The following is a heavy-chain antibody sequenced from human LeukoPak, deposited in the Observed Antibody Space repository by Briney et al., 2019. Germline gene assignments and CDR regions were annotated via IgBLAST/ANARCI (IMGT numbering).Heavy chain of an antibody. CDR3: AGTWSFDY. V-gene: IGHV3-74*01. D-gene: IGHD2-15*01. Sequence: GGSLRLFCAVSGFTFSDDWMHWVRQAPGKGLLWVSRISGDGTTTNYADSVKGRFTISRDNAKNMLYLQIDSLRAEDTAVYYCAGTWSFDYWGQGTLVTVSS. J-gene: IGHJ4*02. CDR1: GFTFSDDW. CDR2: ISGDGTTT.